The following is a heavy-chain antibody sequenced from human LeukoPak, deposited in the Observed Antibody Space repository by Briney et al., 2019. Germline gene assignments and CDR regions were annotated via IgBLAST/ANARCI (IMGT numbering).Heavy chain of an antibody. CDR1: GGSISSYY. Sequence: SETLSLTCTVSGGSISSYYWSWIRQPPRKGLEWIGYMSYSGSTNYNPSLKSRVTMSINTSKNQFSLRLSSVTAADTAVYYCARGSDFGDYWGQGTLVTVSS. D-gene: IGHD4-17*01. CDR3: ARGSDFGDY. CDR2: MSYSGST. J-gene: IGHJ4*02. V-gene: IGHV4-59*01.